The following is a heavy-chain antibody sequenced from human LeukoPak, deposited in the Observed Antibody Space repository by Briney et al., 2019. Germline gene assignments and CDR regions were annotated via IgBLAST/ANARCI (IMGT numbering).Heavy chain of an antibody. J-gene: IGHJ4*02. CDR2: FSAYNGNT. CDR1: DFSFGRYT. Sequence: ASGKLSCKAYDFSFGRYTISWVRQAPGQGLEWMRWFSAYNGNTNYAQKLQGRVTMTTDTSTSTAYMELRSLRSDDTAVYYCATSLRLGAHYGEGYWGQGTLVTVSS. CDR3: ATSLRLGAHYGEGY. V-gene: IGHV1-18*01. D-gene: IGHD3-16*01.